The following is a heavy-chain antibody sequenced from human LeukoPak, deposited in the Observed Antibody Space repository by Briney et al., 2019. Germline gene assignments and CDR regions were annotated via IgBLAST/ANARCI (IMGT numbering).Heavy chain of an antibody. CDR1: GGSISSGGYS. CDR2: IYHSGST. D-gene: IGHD6-13*01. CDR3: ARAGYSSSWYDGSAFDI. Sequence: SQTLSLTCAVSGGSISSGGYSWSWIRQPPGKGLEWIGYIYHSGSTYYNPFLKSRVTISVDRSKNQFSLKLSSVTAADTAVYYCARAGYSSSWYDGSAFDIWGQGTMVTVSS. J-gene: IGHJ3*02. V-gene: IGHV4-30-2*01.